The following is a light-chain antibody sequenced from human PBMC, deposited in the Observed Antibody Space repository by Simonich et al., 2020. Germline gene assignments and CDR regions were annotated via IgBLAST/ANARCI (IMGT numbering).Light chain of an antibody. J-gene: IGLJ2*01. V-gene: IGLV3-25*03. CDR3: QSADSSGTFHVV. Sequence: SYELTQPPSVSVSPGQTARITCSGDALPKQYAYWYQQKPGQAPVLVIYKDSERPSAIPERFSGSSSGTTVTLTISGVQAEDEADYYCQSADSSGTFHVVFGGGTKLTVL. CDR1: ALPKQY. CDR2: KDS.